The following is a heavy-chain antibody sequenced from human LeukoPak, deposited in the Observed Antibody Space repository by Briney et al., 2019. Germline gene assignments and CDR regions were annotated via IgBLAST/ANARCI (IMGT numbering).Heavy chain of an antibody. D-gene: IGHD6-13*01. CDR2: IIPIFGTA. V-gene: IGHV1-69*05. CDR1: GGTFSSYA. CDR3: ASSREGAAADLGYYFDY. Sequence: GASVKVSCKASGGTFSSYAISWVRQAPGQGLEWMGGIIPIFGTANYAQKFQGRVTITTDESTSTAYMELSSLRSEDTAVYYCASSREGAAADLGYYFDYWGQGTLVTVSS. J-gene: IGHJ4*02.